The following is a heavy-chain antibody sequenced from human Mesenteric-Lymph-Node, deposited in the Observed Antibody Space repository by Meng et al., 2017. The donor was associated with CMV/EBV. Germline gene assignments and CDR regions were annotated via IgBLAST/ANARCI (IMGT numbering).Heavy chain of an antibody. CDR2: IRYNAGSP. Sequence: GESLKISCAASGFSFEKYGMSWVRQAPGKGLEWVASIRYNAGSPHYADSVQGRFTISRDNTKKSLYLQMNSLRAEDTALYYCARFCTSTDCYPCYYYGMDVWGQGTAVTVSS. D-gene: IGHD2-2*01. V-gene: IGHV3-20*04. CDR1: GFSFEKYG. J-gene: IGHJ6*02. CDR3: ARFCTSTDCYPCYYYGMDV.